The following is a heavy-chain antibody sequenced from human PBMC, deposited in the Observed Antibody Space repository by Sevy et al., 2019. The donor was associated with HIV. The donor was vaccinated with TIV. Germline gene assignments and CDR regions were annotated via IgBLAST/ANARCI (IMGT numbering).Heavy chain of an antibody. J-gene: IGHJ4*02. CDR2: IYYRGST. CDR1: GGSISSYY. D-gene: IGHD6-19*01. Sequence: SESLSLTCTVSGGSISSYYWNWIRQPPGKGLEWIGYIYYRGSTNYNPSLKSRVTISVDTSKNQFSLKLSSVTAADTAVHYCAREISSGWLDYWGQGTLVTVSS. V-gene: IGHV4-59*01. CDR3: AREISSGWLDY.